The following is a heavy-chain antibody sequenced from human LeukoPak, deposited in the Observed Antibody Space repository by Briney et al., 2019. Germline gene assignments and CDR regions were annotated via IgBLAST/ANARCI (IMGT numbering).Heavy chain of an antibody. Sequence: GASVKVSCKASGYSFNDYAIHWVRQAPGQGLEWMGRIISNPGGTRYVQNFQGRVTMTRDTSINTAYMELSGLTSDDTAVYYCARGGSGSGYLYYFDYWGQGALVSVSS. CDR2: IISNPGGT. J-gene: IGHJ4*02. CDR3: ARGGSGSGYLYYFDY. D-gene: IGHD3-10*01. V-gene: IGHV1-2*06. CDR1: GYSFNDYA.